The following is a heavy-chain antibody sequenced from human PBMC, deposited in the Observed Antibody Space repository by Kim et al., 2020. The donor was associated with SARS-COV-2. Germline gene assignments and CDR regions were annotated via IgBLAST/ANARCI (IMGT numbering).Heavy chain of an antibody. V-gene: IGHV1-3*01. CDR3: ARDQEDYYYYYGMDV. Sequence: ASVKVSCKASGYTFTSYAMHWVRQAPGQRLEWMGWINAGNGNTKYSQKFQGRVTITRDTSASTAYMELSSLRSEDTAVYYCARDQEDYYYYYGMDVWGQGTTVTVSS. J-gene: IGHJ6*02. CDR2: INAGNGNT. CDR1: GYTFTSYA.